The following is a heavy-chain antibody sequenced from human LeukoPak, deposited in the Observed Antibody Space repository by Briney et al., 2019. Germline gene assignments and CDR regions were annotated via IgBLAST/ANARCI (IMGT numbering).Heavy chain of an antibody. J-gene: IGHJ4*02. CDR1: GFTFSSDS. CDR2: ISSSSSTI. Sequence: GGSLRLSCAASGFTFSSDSMNWVRQAPGKGLERVSYISSSSSTIYYADSVKGRFTISRDNAKNSLYLQMHSPRAEDTAVYYCARDVSVDGYHSSSFDSWGQGTLVTVSS. CDR3: ARDVSVDGYHSSSFDS. V-gene: IGHV3-48*01. D-gene: IGHD5-24*01.